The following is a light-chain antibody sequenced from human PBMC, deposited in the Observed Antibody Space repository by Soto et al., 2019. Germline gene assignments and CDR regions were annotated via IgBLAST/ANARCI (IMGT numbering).Light chain of an antibody. Sequence: TVLSQSPGTLSLSPGERATLSCRASQSVSSNLAWYQQKPGQTPRLLIYGASRRASGIPDRFSGSGSGTDFTLTINRLEPEDFAVYYCQQYGTSLRTFGQGTKVDI. CDR1: QSVSSN. CDR2: GAS. CDR3: QQYGTSLRT. J-gene: IGKJ1*01. V-gene: IGKV3-20*01.